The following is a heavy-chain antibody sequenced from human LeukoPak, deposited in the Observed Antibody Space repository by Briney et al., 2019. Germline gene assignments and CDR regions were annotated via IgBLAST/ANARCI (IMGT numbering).Heavy chain of an antibody. CDR3: ASAGYCSANHCH. V-gene: IGHV3-23*01. Sequence: GGSLRLSCAASGFSFSSSAMSWVRQAPGKGLEWVSDISGSADVTYYADSVKGRFTISRDNSKNTLYLQMNSLRAEDTAVYYCASAGYCSANHCHWGQGTLVTVSS. D-gene: IGHD2-15*01. J-gene: IGHJ4*02. CDR2: ISGSADVT. CDR1: GFSFSSSA.